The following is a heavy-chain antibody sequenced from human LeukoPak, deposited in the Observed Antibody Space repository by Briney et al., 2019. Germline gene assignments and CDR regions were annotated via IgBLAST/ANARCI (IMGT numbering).Heavy chain of an antibody. Sequence: TGGSLRLSCAASGFTFSSYEMNWVRQAQVNGLEWVSHISSSGSTIYYADSVKGRFTISRDNAKNSLYLQMNSLRAEDTAVYYCARTFNDYGDYGGAFDIWGQGTMVTVSS. D-gene: IGHD4-17*01. V-gene: IGHV3-48*03. CDR3: ARTFNDYGDYGGAFDI. J-gene: IGHJ3*02. CDR2: ISSSGSTI. CDR1: GFTFSSYE.